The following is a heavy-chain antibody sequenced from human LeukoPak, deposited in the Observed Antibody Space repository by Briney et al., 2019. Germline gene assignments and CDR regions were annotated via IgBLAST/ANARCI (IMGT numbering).Heavy chain of an antibody. J-gene: IGHJ4*02. V-gene: IGHV3-53*01. CDR2: IYSGGST. Sequence: PGGSLRLSCAASGFTVSSNYMSWVHQAPGKGLEWVSVIYSGGSTYYADSVKGRFTISRDNSKNTLYLQMNSLRAEDTAVYYCARGLRLLWFGEFDYWGQGTLVTVSS. D-gene: IGHD3-10*01. CDR1: GFTVSSNY. CDR3: ARGLRLLWFGEFDY.